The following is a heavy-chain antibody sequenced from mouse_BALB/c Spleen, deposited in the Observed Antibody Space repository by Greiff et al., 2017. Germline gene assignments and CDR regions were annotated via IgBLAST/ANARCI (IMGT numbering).Heavy chain of an antibody. Sequence: VQLQQSGAELARPGASVKLSCKASGYTFTSYWMQWVKQRPGQGLEWIGAIYPGDGDTRYTQKFKGKATLTADKSSSTAYMQLSSLASEDSAVYYCARGDYYGSSYSSWFAYWGQGTLVTVSA. V-gene: IGHV1-87*01. CDR1: GYTFTSYW. CDR3: ARGDYYGSSYSSWFAY. CDR2: IYPGDGDT. D-gene: IGHD1-1*01. J-gene: IGHJ3*01.